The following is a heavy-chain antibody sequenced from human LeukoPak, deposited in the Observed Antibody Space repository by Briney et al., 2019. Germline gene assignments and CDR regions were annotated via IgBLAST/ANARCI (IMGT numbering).Heavy chain of an antibody. V-gene: IGHV4-59*01. CDR3: ARSAGRSYYYNYMDV. J-gene: IGHJ6*03. Sequence: PSETLSLTCSVSGDSISSYYWSWIRQPPGKGLEWIGYIYHSGSTNYNPSLKSRVTISVDTSKNQFSLKVTPVTAADTAVYYCARSAGRSYYYNYMDVWGKGTTVTASS. CDR2: IYHSGST. D-gene: IGHD5-12*01. CDR1: GDSISSYY.